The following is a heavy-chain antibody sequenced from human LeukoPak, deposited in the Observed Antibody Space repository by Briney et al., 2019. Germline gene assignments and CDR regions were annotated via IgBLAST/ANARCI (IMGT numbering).Heavy chain of an antibody. D-gene: IGHD2-8*02. CDR2: INKDGTEK. CDR3: AIFAGAVPGNLLL. V-gene: IGHV3-7*01. J-gene: IGHJ6*04. CDR1: EFMSSAFW. Sequence: GGSLRLSCAASEFMSSAFWVTWVRRPPGKGLEWVANINKDGTEKEYVDSVKGRFSIFRDNAKNSVFLQMNSLRAEDTAVYYCAIFAGAVPGNLLLWGKGTTVIVSA.